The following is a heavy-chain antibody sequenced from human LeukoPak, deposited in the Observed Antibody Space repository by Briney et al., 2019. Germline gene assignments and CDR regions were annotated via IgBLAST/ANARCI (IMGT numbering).Heavy chain of an antibody. D-gene: IGHD3-10*01. CDR2: INTKTGGT. Sequence: ASVTVSCTASGYTFNVYYMDWVRQAPGQGREWMGWINTKTGGTNYAQKFQGRVTMTRDTSMSTAYMDLSRLGSDDTAVYYCARASVSFGERGDYYYYVMDVWGQGTTVTVSS. CDR3: ARASVSFGERGDYYYYVMDV. CDR1: GYTFNVYY. V-gene: IGHV1-2*02. J-gene: IGHJ6*02.